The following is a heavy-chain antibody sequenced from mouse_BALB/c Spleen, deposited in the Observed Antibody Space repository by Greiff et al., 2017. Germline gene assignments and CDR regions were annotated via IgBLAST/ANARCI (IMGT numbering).Heavy chain of an antibody. D-gene: IGHD1-1*01. CDR3: ARSPLITTVVDYYAMDY. CDR1: GFSLTSYG. J-gene: IGHJ4*01. V-gene: IGHV2-9*02. Sequence: VMLVESGPGLVAPSQSLSITCTVSGFSLTSYGVHWVRQPPGKGLEWLGVIWAGGSTNYNSALMSRLSISKDNSKSQVFLKMNSLQTDDTAMYYCARSPLITTVVDYYAMDYWGQGTSVTVSS. CDR2: IWAGGST.